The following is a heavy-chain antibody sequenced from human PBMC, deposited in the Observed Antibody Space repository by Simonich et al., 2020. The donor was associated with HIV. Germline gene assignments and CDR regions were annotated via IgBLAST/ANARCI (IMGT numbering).Heavy chain of an antibody. CDR1: GGSFSGYY. D-gene: IGHD3-3*01. CDR2: ISNSGIT. V-gene: IGHV4-34*01. Sequence: QVQLQQWGAGLLKPSETLSLTCAVYGGSFSGYYWSWIRQPPGQGLEWIGEISNSGITNYKSSLNSRATISVDKSKNQFSLKLSSVTAADTAIYYCARRDRELILYFDYWGQGNLVTVSS. J-gene: IGHJ4*02. CDR3: ARRDRELILYFDY.